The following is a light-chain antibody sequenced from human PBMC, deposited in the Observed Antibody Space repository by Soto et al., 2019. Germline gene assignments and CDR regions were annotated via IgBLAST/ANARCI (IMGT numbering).Light chain of an antibody. CDR3: QSYDSSLSASHVV. CDR2: DNS. V-gene: IGLV1-40*01. Sequence: QSVLTKPPSVSGAPGQRVTISCTGGSSNIGAGYDVHWYQQLPGTAPKLLIYDNSNRPSGVPDRFSGSKSGTSASLAITGLQAEDEADYYCQSYDSSLSASHVVFGGGTKLTVL. J-gene: IGLJ2*01. CDR1: SSNIGAGYD.